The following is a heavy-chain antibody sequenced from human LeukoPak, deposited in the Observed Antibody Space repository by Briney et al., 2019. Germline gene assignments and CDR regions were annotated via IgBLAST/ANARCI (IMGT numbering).Heavy chain of an antibody. D-gene: IGHD3-10*02. V-gene: IGHV3-69-1*02. J-gene: IGHJ6*04. CDR1: GFTFSDYY. CDR2: ISSGSTI. CDR3: AELGITMIGGV. Sequence: GGSLRLSCAASGFTFSDYYMSWIRQAPGKGLEWVSYISSGSTIYYADSVKGRFTISRDNAKNSLYLQMNSLRAEDTAVYYCAELGITMIGGVWGKGTTVTISS.